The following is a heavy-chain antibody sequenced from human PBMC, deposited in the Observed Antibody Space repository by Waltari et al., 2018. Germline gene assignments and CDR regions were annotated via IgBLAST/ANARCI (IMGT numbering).Heavy chain of an antibody. CDR1: GGSISSGRYH. D-gene: IGHD3-10*01. V-gene: IGHV4-61*02. J-gene: IGHJ3*02. Sequence: QVQLQESGPGLVKPSETLSLTCSVSGGSISSGRYHWTSIRQPAGKGLEWIGRINTSGSTNYNPSLRSRLTISVDTSNNQFSLKLSSVTAADTAVYYCARDPPQLADAFDIWGQGTMVTVSS. CDR3: ARDPPQLADAFDI. CDR2: INTSGST.